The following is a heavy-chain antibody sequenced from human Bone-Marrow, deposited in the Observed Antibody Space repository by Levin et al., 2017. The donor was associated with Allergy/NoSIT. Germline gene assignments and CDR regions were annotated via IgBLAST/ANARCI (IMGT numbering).Heavy chain of an antibody. J-gene: IGHJ6*02. CDR3: ARRRVWFGELHYGMDV. CDR1: GFNLSDYF. V-gene: IGHV3-11*01. CDR2: LGSSGTTR. Sequence: PGGSLRLSCAASGFNLSDYFMTWIRQAPGKGLEWLSYLGSSGTTRFYVDSVKGRFTISRDTTTNSVFLQMNRLRGDDTAVYFCARRRVWFGELHYGMDVWGQGASVTVSS. D-gene: IGHD3-10*01.